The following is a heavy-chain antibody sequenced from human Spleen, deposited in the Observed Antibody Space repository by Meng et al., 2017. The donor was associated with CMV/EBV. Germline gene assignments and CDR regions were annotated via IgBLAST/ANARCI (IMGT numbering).Heavy chain of an antibody. J-gene: IGHJ4*02. CDR1: GFPFCAYA. V-gene: IGHV3-23*01. Sequence: SGFPFCAYAMTWVRQAPGKGLEWVSAISGSGGEIYYADSVKGRFTISRDNFKKTLYLEMNSLRAEDTAIYFCAKDQRLELPYYFDYWGQGTLVTVSS. D-gene: IGHD6-25*01. CDR3: AKDQRLELPYYFDY. CDR2: ISGSGGEI.